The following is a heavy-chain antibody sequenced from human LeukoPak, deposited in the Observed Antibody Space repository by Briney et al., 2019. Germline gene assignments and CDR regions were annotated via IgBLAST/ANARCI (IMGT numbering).Heavy chain of an antibody. CDR2: IYTSGST. J-gene: IGHJ6*03. Sequence: SETLSLTCTVSGGSISSYYWSWIRQPAGKGLEWIGRIYTSGSTNYNPSLKSRVTISVDTSKNQFSLKLSSVTAADTAVYYCARGKEDIVVVPAAMSVYYYYYVDVWGKGTTVTISS. D-gene: IGHD2-2*01. V-gene: IGHV4-4*07. CDR1: GGSISSYY. CDR3: ARGKEDIVVVPAAMSVYYYYYVDV.